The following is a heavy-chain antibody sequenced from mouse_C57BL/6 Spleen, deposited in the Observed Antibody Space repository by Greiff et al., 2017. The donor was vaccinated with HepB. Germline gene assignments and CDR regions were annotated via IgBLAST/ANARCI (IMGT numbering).Heavy chain of an antibody. CDR2: IYPGSGNT. CDR3: ATPITLLRGEAMDY. Sequence: QVQLQQSGPELVKPGASVKISCKASGYSFTSYYIHWVKQRPGQGLEWIGWIYPGSGNTKYNEKFKGKATLTADTSSSTAYMQLSSLTSEDSAVYYCATPITLLRGEAMDYWGQGTSVTVSS. D-gene: IGHD1-1*01. V-gene: IGHV1-66*01. CDR1: GYSFTSYY. J-gene: IGHJ4*01.